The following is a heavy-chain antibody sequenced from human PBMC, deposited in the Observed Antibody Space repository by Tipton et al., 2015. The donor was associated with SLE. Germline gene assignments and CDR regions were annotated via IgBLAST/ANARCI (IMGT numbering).Heavy chain of an antibody. CDR1: GGSVSSASYY. J-gene: IGHJ6*02. Sequence: TLSLTCTVSGGSVSSASYYWTWIRQPPGKGMEWLGYIFYSGDATYHPSLKSRVTISIDTSKNQFSLKLSSVTAADTAVYYCAREKGYYGSGSYYYGMDVWGQGTTVTVSS. CDR2: IFYSGDA. D-gene: IGHD3-10*01. CDR3: AREKGYYGSGSYYYGMDV. V-gene: IGHV4-61*01.